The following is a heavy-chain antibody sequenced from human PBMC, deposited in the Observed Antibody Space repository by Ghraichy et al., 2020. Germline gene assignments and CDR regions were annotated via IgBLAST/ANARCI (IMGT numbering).Heavy chain of an antibody. CDR3: ARDMLNAGAFDY. Sequence: GESLNISCAASGFTFNSYEMNWVRQAPGKGLEWVSYISSSGGSIYYADSVRGRFTISRDNAKNSLFLQMNSLRAEDTAVYYCARDMLNAGAFDYWGQGTLVTVSS. CDR1: GFTFNSYE. J-gene: IGHJ4*02. CDR2: ISSSGGSI. V-gene: IGHV3-48*03. D-gene: IGHD1-26*01.